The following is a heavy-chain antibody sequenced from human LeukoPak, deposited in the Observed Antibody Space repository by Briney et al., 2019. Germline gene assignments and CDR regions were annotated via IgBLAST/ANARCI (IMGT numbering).Heavy chain of an antibody. V-gene: IGHV5-51*01. CDR1: GYSFTSYW. Sequence: GESLKISCKGFGYSFTSYWIAWVRQMPGKGLEWIGLIYPSNSDTKYSPSFQGQVTISADKSISTAYLQWSNLKASDTAMYYCARRYTIFGVITIDYWVQATLVTVSS. D-gene: IGHD3-3*01. CDR3: ARRYTIFGVITIDY. CDR2: IYPSNSDT. J-gene: IGHJ4*02.